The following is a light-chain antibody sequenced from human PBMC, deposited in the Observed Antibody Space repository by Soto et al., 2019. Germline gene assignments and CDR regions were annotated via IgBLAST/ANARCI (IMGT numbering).Light chain of an antibody. J-gene: IGLJ1*01. CDR2: DVS. CDR1: SSDVGGYNF. V-gene: IGLV2-14*03. CDR3: SSYTDSRTQV. Sequence: QSVLTQPASVSGSPGQSITISCTGTSSDVGGYNFVSWYQQHPGKAPKFLIYDVSNRPSGASTRFSGSKSGNTASLTISGLQAEDEADYYCSSYTDSRTQVFGTGTKVTVL.